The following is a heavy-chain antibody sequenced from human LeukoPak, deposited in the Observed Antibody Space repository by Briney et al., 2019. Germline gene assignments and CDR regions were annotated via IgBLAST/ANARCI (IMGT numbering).Heavy chain of an antibody. V-gene: IGHV3-30*02. J-gene: IGHJ6*03. D-gene: IGHD2-15*01. CDR1: GFTFSPYG. CDR3: AKGAKRLGYCSGGTCYSNYDYYYMDV. Sequence: GGSLRLSCAASGFTFSPYGMNWVRQAPGKGLEWVAFIRYDGSKKYYADSVKGRFTISRDNSKNTLYLQMNSLRAEDTAVYYCAKGAKRLGYCSGGTCYSNYDYYYMDVWGKGTTVTISS. CDR2: IRYDGSKK.